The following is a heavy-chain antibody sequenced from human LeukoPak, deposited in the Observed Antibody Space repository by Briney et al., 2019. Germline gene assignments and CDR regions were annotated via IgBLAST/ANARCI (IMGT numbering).Heavy chain of an antibody. V-gene: IGHV3-21*01. CDR2: ISSSSSYI. D-gene: IGHD3-3*01. CDR3: ARDGTTIFGDLNWFDP. J-gene: IGHJ5*02. Sequence: GGSQRLSCAASGFIFSTYAMTWVRQAPGRGLEWVSSISSSSSYIYYADSVKGRFTISRDNAKNSLYLQMNSLRAEDTAVYYCARDGTTIFGDLNWFDPWGQGTLVTVSS. CDR1: GFIFSTYA.